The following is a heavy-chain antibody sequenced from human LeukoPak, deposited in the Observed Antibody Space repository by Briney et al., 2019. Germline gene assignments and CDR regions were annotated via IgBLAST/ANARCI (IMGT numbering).Heavy chain of an antibody. D-gene: IGHD3-3*01. J-gene: IGHJ5*02. V-gene: IGHV4-4*07. CDR2: IYTSGST. CDR1: GGSISSYY. CDR3: ARDSGYDFWSGYISQHNWFDP. Sequence: PSETLSLTRTVSGGSISSYYWSWIRQPAGKGLEWIGRIYTSGSTNYNPSLKSRVTMSVDTSKNQFSLKLSSVTAADTAVYYCARDSGYDFWSGYISQHNWFDPWGQGTLVTVSS.